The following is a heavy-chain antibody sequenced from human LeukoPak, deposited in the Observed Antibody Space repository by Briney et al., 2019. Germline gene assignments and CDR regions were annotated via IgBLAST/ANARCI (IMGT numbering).Heavy chain of an antibody. CDR2: INAATGDT. CDR1: GYNFNDYY. J-gene: IGHJ4*02. CDR3: ARELFRHYEWSQRGFDF. Sequence: ASVTVSCKTSGYNFNDYYVNWVRQIPGQAYEWLGWINAATGDTKFAEKFHDRVTLTRDSSVNTAYMDLRSLTSDDAAIYYCARELFRHYEWSQRGFDFWGQGTLVTVSS. D-gene: IGHD3-16*01. V-gene: IGHV1-2*02.